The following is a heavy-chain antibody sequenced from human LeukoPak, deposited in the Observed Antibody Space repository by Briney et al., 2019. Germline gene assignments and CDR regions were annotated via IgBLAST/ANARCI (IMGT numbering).Heavy chain of an antibody. D-gene: IGHD2-2*01. V-gene: IGHV1-2*02. CDR1: GYSFTDYY. CDR3: ARVGGYCTTTSCSYGMDV. CDR2: INPYSGDT. Sequence: ASMKVSCKASGYSFTDYYMHWVRQAPGQGLEWMGWINPYSGDTNFAQKFQGRVTMTRDTSTSTAYMELSRLRSDDTAVFYCARVGGYCTTTSCSYGMDVWGQGTTVTVSS. J-gene: IGHJ6*02.